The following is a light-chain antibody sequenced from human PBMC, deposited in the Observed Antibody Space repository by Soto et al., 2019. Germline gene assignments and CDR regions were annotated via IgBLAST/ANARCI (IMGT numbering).Light chain of an antibody. CDR2: DAS. CDR3: QQYNSYSPWT. V-gene: IGKV1-5*01. J-gene: IGKJ1*01. CDR1: QSVNKW. Sequence: DIHMTQSPSTLSSSFGDRVTITFLASQSVNKWLAWFQQKPGKVPKLLIFDASTLQTGVPSRFGGGGSGTEFTLTISGLQPDDFATYYCQQYNSYSPWTFGPGTKVDIK.